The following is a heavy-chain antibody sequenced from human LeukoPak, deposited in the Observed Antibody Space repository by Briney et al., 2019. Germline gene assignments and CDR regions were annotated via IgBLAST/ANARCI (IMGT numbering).Heavy chain of an antibody. D-gene: IGHD2-2*01. CDR1: GGTFSSYA. V-gene: IGHV1-69*04. J-gene: IGHJ4*02. CDR3: ASLVVPAAINRNFDY. Sequence: SVKVSCKASGGTFSSYAISWVRQAPGQGLEWMGRIIPILGIANYAQKFQGRVTITADKSTSTAYMELSSLRSEDTAVYYCASLVVPAAINRNFDYWGQGTLVTVSS. CDR2: IIPILGIA.